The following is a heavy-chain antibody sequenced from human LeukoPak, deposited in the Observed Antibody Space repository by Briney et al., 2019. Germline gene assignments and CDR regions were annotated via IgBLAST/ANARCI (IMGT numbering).Heavy chain of an antibody. CDR2: ISGSGDKT. Sequence: GGSLRLSCAASGFTFSSYAMRWVRQAPGKGLEWVSAISGSGDKTYYIDSVKGRFTISKDKSKNTLDLQMNSLRAEDTAVYYCARATPNYYGMDVWGQGTTVTVSS. V-gene: IGHV3-23*01. CDR1: GFTFSSYA. CDR3: ARATPNYYGMDV. D-gene: IGHD5-24*01. J-gene: IGHJ6*02.